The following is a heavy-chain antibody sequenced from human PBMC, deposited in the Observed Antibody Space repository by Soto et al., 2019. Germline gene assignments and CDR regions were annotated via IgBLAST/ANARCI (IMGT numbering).Heavy chain of an antibody. V-gene: IGHV3-23*01. J-gene: IGHJ6*02. D-gene: IGHD2-2*01. CDR3: AKSGQSSWANMDV. Sequence: EVPLLESGGGLVQPGGSLRLSCAASGFTFSSYAINWVRQAPGKGLEWVSTISGSGDNTYYADSVKGRFTISRDNSKNTLSLQMNSLRAEDTAVYYCAKSGQSSWANMDVWGRGTTVTVSS. CDR1: GFTFSSYA. CDR2: ISGSGDNT.